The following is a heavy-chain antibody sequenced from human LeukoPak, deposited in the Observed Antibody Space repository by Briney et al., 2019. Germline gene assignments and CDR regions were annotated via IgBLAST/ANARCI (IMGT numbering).Heavy chain of an antibody. Sequence: PSETLSLTCTVSGTSITRTYWSCIRQPPGRGLESVGYVYDTGDTNYNPSLKSRVTMSLDTSKNQFSLTLSSVTAADTAIYYCARRGTSGNYQMLHFDSWGQGILVTVSS. J-gene: IGHJ4*02. CDR2: VYDTGDT. D-gene: IGHD1-7*01. CDR3: ARRGTSGNYQMLHFDS. V-gene: IGHV4-59*08. CDR1: GTSITRTY.